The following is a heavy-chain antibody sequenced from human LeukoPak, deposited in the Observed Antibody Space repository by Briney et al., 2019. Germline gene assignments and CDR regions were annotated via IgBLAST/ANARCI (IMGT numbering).Heavy chain of an antibody. CDR2: INPADSER. CDR3: SRQGCTTTSCHTIDS. V-gene: IGHV5-51*01. D-gene: IGHD2-2*02. CDR1: GYRFTSYW. J-gene: IGHJ4*02. Sequence: GESLKISCKGSGYRFTSYWIGWVRQMPGKGLELMGIINPADSERRYSPSFQGQVTISVDKSISTAYLQWSSLKASDTAMYYCSRQGCTTTSCHTIDSWGQGSLVTVSS.